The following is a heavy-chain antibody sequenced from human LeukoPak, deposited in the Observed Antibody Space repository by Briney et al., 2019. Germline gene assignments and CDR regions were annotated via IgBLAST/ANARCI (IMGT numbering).Heavy chain of an antibody. Sequence: KPGGSLRLSCAASGFTFSYYSMNWVRQAPGKGLEWVSSISSSSSYIYYADSVKGRFTISRDNARNSLYLQMNSLRAEDTAVYYCARDRAGYSSYGMDVWGQGTTVTVSS. CDR3: ARDRAGYSSYGMDV. D-gene: IGHD5-18*01. CDR1: GFTFSYYS. V-gene: IGHV3-21*01. CDR2: ISSSSSYI. J-gene: IGHJ6*02.